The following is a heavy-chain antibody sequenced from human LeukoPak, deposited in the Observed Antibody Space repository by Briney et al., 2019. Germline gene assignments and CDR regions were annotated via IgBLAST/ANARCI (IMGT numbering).Heavy chain of an antibody. J-gene: IGHJ1*01. CDR1: GGSISSGGYY. CDR3: ARAPYSSSIHSLLPIPKYFQH. V-gene: IGHV4-31*03. CDR2: IYYSGST. Sequence: SQTLSLTCTVSGGSISSGGYYWSWIRQHPGKGLEWIGYIYYSGSTYYNPSLKSRVTISVDTSKNQFSLKLSSVTAADTAVYYCARAPYSSSIHSLLPIPKYFQHWGQGTLVTVSS. D-gene: IGHD6-6*01.